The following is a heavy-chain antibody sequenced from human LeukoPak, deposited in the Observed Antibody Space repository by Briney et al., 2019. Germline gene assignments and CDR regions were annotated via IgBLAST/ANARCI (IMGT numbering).Heavy chain of an antibody. CDR1: GFTFSSYE. Sequence: GGSLRLSCAASGFTFSSYEMNWVRQAPGKGLEWVSYISSSGSTIYYADSVKGRFTISRDNAKNSLYLQMNSLRAEDTAVYYCAREDIVVVPAASGFDYWGQGTLVTVSS. CDR2: ISSSGSTI. CDR3: AREDIVVVPAASGFDY. J-gene: IGHJ4*02. D-gene: IGHD2-2*01. V-gene: IGHV3-48*03.